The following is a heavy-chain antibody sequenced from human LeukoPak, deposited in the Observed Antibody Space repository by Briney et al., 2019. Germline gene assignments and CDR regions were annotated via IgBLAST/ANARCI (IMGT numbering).Heavy chain of an antibody. Sequence: SETLSLTCAVYGGSFSGYYWSWIRQPPGKGLEWIGEINHSGSTNYNPFLKSRVTISVDTSKNQFSLKLSSVTAADTAVYYCARSLLGSSGWYYYYGMDVWGQGTTATVSS. V-gene: IGHV4-34*01. D-gene: IGHD6-19*01. CDR1: GGSFSGYY. J-gene: IGHJ6*02. CDR3: ARSLLGSSGWYYYYGMDV. CDR2: INHSGST.